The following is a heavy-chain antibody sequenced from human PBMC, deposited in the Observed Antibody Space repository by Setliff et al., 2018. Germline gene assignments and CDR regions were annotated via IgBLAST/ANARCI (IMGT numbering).Heavy chain of an antibody. CDR1: GYAFTSYD. CDR2: MNPNSGNT. D-gene: IGHD2-8*02. V-gene: IGHV1-8*01. Sequence: ASVKVSCKASGYAFTSYDINWVRQATGQGLEWMGWMNPNSGNTGYAQKFQGRVTMTRNTSISTAYMELSSLTSEAADTALYYCTVYNTGSSKDHYWGQGTPVTVSS. J-gene: IGHJ4*02. CDR3: TVYNTGSSKDHY.